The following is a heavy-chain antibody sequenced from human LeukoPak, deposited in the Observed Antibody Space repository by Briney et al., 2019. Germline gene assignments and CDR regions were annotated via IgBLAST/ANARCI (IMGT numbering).Heavy chain of an antibody. CDR1: GFTFDDYA. D-gene: IGHD5-18*01. J-gene: IGHJ4*02. CDR3: AKVAPFRTDSAFDY. V-gene: IGHV3-9*01. CDR2: ISWNSGSI. Sequence: GGSLRLSCAASGFTFDDYAMHWVRQAPGKGLEWVSGISWNSGSIGYADSVKGRFTISRDNAKNSLYLQMNSLRAEDTAVYYCAKVAPFRTDSAFDYWGQGTLVTVSS.